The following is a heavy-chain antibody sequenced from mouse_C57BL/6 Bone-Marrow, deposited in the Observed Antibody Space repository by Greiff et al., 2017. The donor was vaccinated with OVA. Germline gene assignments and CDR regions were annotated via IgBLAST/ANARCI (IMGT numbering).Heavy chain of an antibody. CDR2: IYPRSGNT. V-gene: IGHV1-81*01. D-gene: IGHD2-5*01. CDR3: ARWGSNYWFAY. Sequence: VQLQQSGAELARPGASVKLSCKASGYTFTSYGISWVKQRTGQGLEWIGEIYPRSGNTYYNEKFKGKATLTADKSSCTAYMELRSLTSEDSAVYFCARWGSNYWFAYWGQGTLVTVSA. J-gene: IGHJ3*01. CDR1: GYTFTSYG.